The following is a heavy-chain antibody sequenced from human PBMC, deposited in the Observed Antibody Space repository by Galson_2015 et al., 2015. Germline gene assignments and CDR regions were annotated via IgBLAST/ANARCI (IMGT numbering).Heavy chain of an antibody. CDR2: IYTGGST. D-gene: IGHD2-2*01. CDR1: GFTVSSNY. CDR3: AKYDCSSTSCYPLDH. V-gene: IGHV3-53*01. Sequence: SLRLSCAASGFTVSSNYMSWVRQAPGKGLEWVSAIYTGGSTYYADSLKGRFTISRDNAKNTLYLQMNSLRAEDTAVYSCAKYDCSSTSCYPLDHWGQGTLVTVSS. J-gene: IGHJ4*02.